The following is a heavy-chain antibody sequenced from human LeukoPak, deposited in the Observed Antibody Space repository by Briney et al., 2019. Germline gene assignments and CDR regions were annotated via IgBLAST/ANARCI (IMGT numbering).Heavy chain of an antibody. J-gene: IGHJ6*03. CDR3: ASGIAAAGMGYYYMDV. D-gene: IGHD6-13*01. CDR2: INPNSGGT. CDR1: GYSFTGYY. Sequence: GASVKVSCKASGYSFTGYYMHWVRQAPGQGLEWMGRINPNSGGTNYAQKFQGRVTMTRDTSISTAYMELSRLRSDDTAVYYRASGIAAAGMGYYYMDVWGKGTTVTVSS. V-gene: IGHV1-2*06.